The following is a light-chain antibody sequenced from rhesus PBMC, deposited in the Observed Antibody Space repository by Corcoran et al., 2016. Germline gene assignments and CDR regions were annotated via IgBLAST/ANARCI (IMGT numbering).Light chain of an antibody. Sequence: DIQMTQSPSSLSASVGARVTITCRASQGINNYLSWYQQKPGKAPKPLIYYVSSLETGVPSRFSGSRSGTDYTLTISSLQPEDIATYYCQQYNNFPFTFGPGTKLDIK. CDR2: YVS. J-gene: IGKJ3*01. CDR1: QGINNY. V-gene: IGKV1-66*01. CDR3: QQYNNFPFT.